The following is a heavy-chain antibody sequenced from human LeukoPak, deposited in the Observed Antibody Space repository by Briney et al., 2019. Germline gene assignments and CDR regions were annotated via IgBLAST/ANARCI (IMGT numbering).Heavy chain of an antibody. CDR2: TYTSGTT. CDR3: ATYSGSRTIDY. D-gene: IGHD1-26*01. V-gene: IGHV4-59*10. Sequence: SETLSLTCAVYGGSFSGYYWSWIRQPPGKGLEWIGRTYTSGTTNYSPSLKSRVTVSLDTSKNQFFLKLKSVTAADTAVYYCATYSGSRTIDYWGPGTLVTVSS. J-gene: IGHJ4*01. CDR1: GGSFSGYY.